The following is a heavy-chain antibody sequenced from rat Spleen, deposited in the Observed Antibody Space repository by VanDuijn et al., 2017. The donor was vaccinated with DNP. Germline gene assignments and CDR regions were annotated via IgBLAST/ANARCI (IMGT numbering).Heavy chain of an antibody. V-gene: IGHV3-1*01. Sequence: EVQLQESGPGLVKPSQSLSLTCSVTGYSITGNYWGWIRKFPGNKMEWIGHISSSGSATYNPSLKSRFSITRDTSKNQIFLQVNSVTTEDTATYYCARLPGPFDYWGQGVMVTVSS. D-gene: IGHD1-4*01. J-gene: IGHJ2*01. CDR3: ARLPGPFDY. CDR1: GYSITGNY. CDR2: ISSSGSA.